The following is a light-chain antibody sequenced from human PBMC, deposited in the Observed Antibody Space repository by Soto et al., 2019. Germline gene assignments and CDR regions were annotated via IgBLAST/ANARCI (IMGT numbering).Light chain of an antibody. V-gene: IGLV2-14*01. CDR2: DVS. CDR1: SSDVGGYNY. J-gene: IGLJ1*01. CDR3: SSYTSSSTYD. Sequence: QSALTQPASVSGSPGQSITISCTGTSSDVGGYNYVSWYQQHPGKAPKFMIYDVSNRPSGVSNRFSGSKSGNTASLTISGLQAEDEADYYCSSYTSSSTYDFGTGTKLTVL.